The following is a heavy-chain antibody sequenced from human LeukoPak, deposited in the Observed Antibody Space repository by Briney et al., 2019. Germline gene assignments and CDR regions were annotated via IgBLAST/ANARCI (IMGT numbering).Heavy chain of an antibody. D-gene: IGHD3-22*01. Sequence: YPSETLSLTCTVSGGPISSSSYYWGWIRQPPGKGLEWIGSLYHSGSTYYNPSLKSRVTISVDTSKNHFSLKLSSVTAADTAVYYCARGGGDSSGYYLFDYWGQGTLVTVSS. CDR2: LYHSGST. J-gene: IGHJ4*02. CDR1: GGPISSSSYY. V-gene: IGHV4-39*02. CDR3: ARGGGDSSGYYLFDY.